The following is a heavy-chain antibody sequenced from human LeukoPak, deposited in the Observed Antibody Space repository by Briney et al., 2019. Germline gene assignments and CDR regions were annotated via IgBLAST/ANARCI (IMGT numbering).Heavy chain of an antibody. V-gene: IGHV4-39*07. J-gene: IGHJ4*02. CDR2: IYYSGTT. CDR1: GGSVSSSSYY. Sequence: SETLSLTCTVSGGSVSSSSYYWGWIRQPPGKGLEWIGSIYYSGTTYYNPSLKSRVTISVDMSKNQFSLRLSSVTAADTAVYYCVRDGARYSVSYSEYWGQGTLVTVSS. CDR3: VRDGARYSVSYSEY. D-gene: IGHD1-26*01.